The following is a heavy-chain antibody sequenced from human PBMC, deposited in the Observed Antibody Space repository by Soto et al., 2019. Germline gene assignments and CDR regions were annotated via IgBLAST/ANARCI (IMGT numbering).Heavy chain of an antibody. CDR3: GSGWSQTYYFDY. CDR1: GCTFSSYA. CDR2: ISGSGGST. J-gene: IGHJ4*02. Sequence: GGSLRLSCAPSGCTFSSYAMSWVRQAPGKGLEWVSAISGSGGSTYYAGSVKGRFTISRDNSKNTLYLQMNSLRAEDTAVYYCGSGWSQTYYFDYWGQGTLVTVSS. V-gene: IGHV3-23*01. D-gene: IGHD6-19*01.